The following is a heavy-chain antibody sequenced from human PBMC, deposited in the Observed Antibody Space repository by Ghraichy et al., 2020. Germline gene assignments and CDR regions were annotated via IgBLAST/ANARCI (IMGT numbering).Heavy chain of an antibody. Sequence: SVKVSCKASGGTFSSYAINWVRQAPGQGPEWMGGIIPIFGTANYAQKFQGRVTITADKSTSTVYMELSSLRSEDTAVYYCATRGIAASGTRWFDPWGQGTLVTVSS. D-gene: IGHD6-13*01. V-gene: IGHV1-69*06. CDR2: IIPIFGTA. J-gene: IGHJ5*02. CDR1: GGTFSSYA. CDR3: ATRGIAASGTRWFDP.